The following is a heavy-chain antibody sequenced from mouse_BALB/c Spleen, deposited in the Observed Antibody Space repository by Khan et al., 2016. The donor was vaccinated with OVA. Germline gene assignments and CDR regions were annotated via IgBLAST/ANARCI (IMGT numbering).Heavy chain of an antibody. Sequence: VQLQQSGPELVKPGASVKISCKASGYSFTNYTMNWMKQSHGTNLEWIGLINPYNVGTNYNQKFKGKATLTVAKSSSKAHMELLSLTSEDSAVYYCSRGGYGGLAYWGQGTLVTVSA. CDR1: GYSFTNYT. J-gene: IGHJ3*01. CDR3: SRGGYGGLAY. D-gene: IGHD1-1*01. V-gene: IGHV1-18*01. CDR2: INPYNVGT.